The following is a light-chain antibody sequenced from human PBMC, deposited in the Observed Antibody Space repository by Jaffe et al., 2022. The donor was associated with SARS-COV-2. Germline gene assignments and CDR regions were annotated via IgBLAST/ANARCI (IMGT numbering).Light chain of an antibody. CDR3: QQSYSTPFT. J-gene: IGKJ2*01. CDR2: AAA. V-gene: IGKV1-39*01. Sequence: DIQMTQSPSSQAASVGDRVTITCRASQSIASYLNWYQQKPGEAPKLLIYAAASLRGGVPSRFRGSGSERDFTLTIIGLQSEDFATYFCQQSYSTPFTFGQGTKLEMK. CDR1: QSIASY.